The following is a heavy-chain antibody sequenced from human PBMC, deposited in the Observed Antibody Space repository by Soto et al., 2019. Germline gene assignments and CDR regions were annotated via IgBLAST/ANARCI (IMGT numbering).Heavy chain of an antibody. CDR2: IWYDGSNK. J-gene: IGHJ4*02. D-gene: IGHD3-22*01. CDR3: ARESFTYYYDSSGYYYDY. Sequence: GGSLRLSCAASGFTFSSYGMHWVRQAPGKGLEWVAVIWYDGSNKYYADSVKGRFTISRDNSKNTLYLQMNSLRAEDTAVYYCARESFTYYYDSSGYYYDYWGQGTLVTASS. V-gene: IGHV3-33*01. CDR1: GFTFSSYG.